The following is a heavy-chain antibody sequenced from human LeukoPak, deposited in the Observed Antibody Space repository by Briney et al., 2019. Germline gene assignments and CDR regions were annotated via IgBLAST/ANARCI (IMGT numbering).Heavy chain of an antibody. D-gene: IGHD1-14*01. Sequence: GGSLRLSCAASGFTFSSYGMHWVRQAPGKGLEWVAFIRYDGSNKYYADSVKGRFTISRDNSKNTLYLQMNSLRAEDTAVYYCAKDQNRARPDYFDYWGQGTLVTVSS. CDR2: IRYDGSNK. V-gene: IGHV3-30*02. J-gene: IGHJ4*02. CDR3: AKDQNRARPDYFDY. CDR1: GFTFSSYG.